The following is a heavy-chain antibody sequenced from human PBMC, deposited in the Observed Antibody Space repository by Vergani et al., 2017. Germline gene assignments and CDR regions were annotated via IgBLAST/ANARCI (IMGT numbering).Heavy chain of an antibody. CDR2: IWYDGSNK. CDR3: ATLGMIVVA. J-gene: IGHJ5*02. V-gene: IGHV3-33*01. Sequence: QVQLVESGGGVVQPGRSLRLSCAASGFTFSSYGMHWVRQAPGKGLEWVAVIWYDGSNKYYADSVKGRFTISRDNSKNTLYLQMNSLRAEDTAVYYCATLGMIVVAWGQGTLVTVSS. D-gene: IGHD3-22*01. CDR1: GFTFSSYG.